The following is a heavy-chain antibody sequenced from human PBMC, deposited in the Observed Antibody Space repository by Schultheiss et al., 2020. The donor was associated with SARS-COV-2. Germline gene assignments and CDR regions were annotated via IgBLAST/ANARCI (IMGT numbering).Heavy chain of an antibody. CDR2: INPSGGST. Sequence: ASVKVSCKASGYTFTSYYMHWVRQAPGQGLEWMGIINPSGGSTSYAQKFQGRVTMTRDTSISTAYMELNSLRAEDTAVYYCARGVYSSGWSGPRGWVYFQHWGQGTLVTVSS. V-gene: IGHV1-46*01. J-gene: IGHJ1*01. CDR3: ARGVYSSGWSGPRGWVYFQH. D-gene: IGHD6-19*01. CDR1: GYTFTSYY.